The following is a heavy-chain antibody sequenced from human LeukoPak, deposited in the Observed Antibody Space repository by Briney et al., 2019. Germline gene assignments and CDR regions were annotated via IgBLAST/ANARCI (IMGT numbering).Heavy chain of an antibody. CDR2: ISYDGSNK. CDR1: GFTFSSYG. V-gene: IGHV3-30*18. D-gene: IGHD2-2*01. Sequence: GGSLRLSCAASGFTFSSYGMHWVRQAPGKGLEWVAVISYDGSNKYYADSVKGRFTISRDNSKTTLYLQMNSLRAEDTAVYYCAKDVPTAYFDYWGQGTLVTVSS. CDR3: AKDVPTAYFDY. J-gene: IGHJ4*02.